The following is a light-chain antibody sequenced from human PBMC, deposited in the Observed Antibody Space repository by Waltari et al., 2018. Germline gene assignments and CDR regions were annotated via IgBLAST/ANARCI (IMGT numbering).Light chain of an antibody. CDR3: SSYSGTNNPVV. J-gene: IGLJ2*01. CDR2: EVF. Sequence: QSALTQPPSASGSPGQSVTISCNGTSSDIGGSNNVSWYQQHPGKAPKLMIYEVFKRPSGVPDRFSGSKSGNTASLTVSGLQAEDEADFYCSSYSGTNNPVVFGGGTRLTVL. CDR1: SSDIGGSNN. V-gene: IGLV2-8*01.